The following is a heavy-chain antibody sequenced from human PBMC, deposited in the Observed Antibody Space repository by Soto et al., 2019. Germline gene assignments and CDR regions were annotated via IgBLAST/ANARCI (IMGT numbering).Heavy chain of an antibody. D-gene: IGHD5-12*01. CDR3: AKAGKDGYAY. Sequence: QVQLVESGGGVVQPGRSLRLSCAASGFTFSSYGMHWVRQAPGKGLEWVAVISYDGSNKYYADSVKGRFTISRDNSKNTLYLQMNSLRAEDTAVYYCAKAGKDGYAYWGQGTLVTVSS. V-gene: IGHV3-30*18. CDR1: GFTFSSYG. J-gene: IGHJ4*02. CDR2: ISYDGSNK.